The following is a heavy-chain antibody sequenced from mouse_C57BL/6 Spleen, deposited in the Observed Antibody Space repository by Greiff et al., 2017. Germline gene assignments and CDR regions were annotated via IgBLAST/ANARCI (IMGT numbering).Heavy chain of an antibody. V-gene: IGHV1-53*01. CDR2: INPSNGGT. D-gene: IGHD3-2*02. CDR1: GYTFTSYW. J-gene: IGHJ4*01. Sequence: QVQLQQPGTELVKPGASVKLSCKASGYTFTSYWMHWVKQRPGQGLEWIGNINPSNGGTNYNEKFKSKATLTVDKSSSTAYMQLSSLTSDDSAVYYCARPQLRAHYYAMDYWGQGTTVTVSS. CDR3: ARPQLRAHYYAMDY.